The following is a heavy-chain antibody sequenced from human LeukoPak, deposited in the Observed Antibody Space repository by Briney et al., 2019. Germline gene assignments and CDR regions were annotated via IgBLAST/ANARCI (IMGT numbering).Heavy chain of an antibody. CDR2: IYYSGST. V-gene: IGHV4-31*03. CDR1: GGSISSGGYY. J-gene: IGHJ4*02. Sequence: TLSLTCTVSGGSISSGGYYWSWIRQHPGKGLEWIGYIYYSGSTYYNPSLKSRVTISVDTSKNQFSLKLSSVTAADTAVYYCARDAYCGGDCYSWGQGTLVTVSS. CDR3: ARDAYCGGDCYS. D-gene: IGHD2-21*02.